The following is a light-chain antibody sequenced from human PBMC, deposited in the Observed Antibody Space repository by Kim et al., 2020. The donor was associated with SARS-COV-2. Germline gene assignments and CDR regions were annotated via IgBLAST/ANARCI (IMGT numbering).Light chain of an antibody. V-gene: IGLV2-14*03. CDR1: SSDVGGHNY. CDR2: DVS. CDR3: SSYTSSRTVV. Sequence: GQSITISCTGTSSDVGGHNYVSWYQQHPGKVPKLIIYDVSIRPSGVSTRFSGSKSGNTASLTISGLQPEDEADYYCSSYTSSRTVVFGGGTQLTVL. J-gene: IGLJ2*01.